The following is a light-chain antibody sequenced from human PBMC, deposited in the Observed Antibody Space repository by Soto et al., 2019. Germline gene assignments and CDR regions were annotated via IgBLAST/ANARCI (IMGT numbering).Light chain of an antibody. CDR1: SSDVGDYNY. J-gene: IGLJ3*02. V-gene: IGLV2-14*01. CDR3: SSYTSSSTWV. CDR2: EVS. Sequence: QYALTQPASVSGSPGQSITISCTGTSSDVGDYNYVSWYQQHPGKAPKLMIYEVSNRPSGVSNRFSGSKSGNTASLTISGLQAEDDADYYCSSYTSSSTWVFGGGTQLTVL.